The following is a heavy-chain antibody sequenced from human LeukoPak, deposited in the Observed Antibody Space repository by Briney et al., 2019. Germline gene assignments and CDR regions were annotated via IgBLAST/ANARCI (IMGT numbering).Heavy chain of an antibody. D-gene: IGHD3-10*01. Sequence: PGGSLRLSCAASGFTFDDYTMHWVRQAPGKGLEWVSLISWDGGSTYYADSVKGRFTISRDNSKNSLYLQMNSLRTEDTALYYCAKDMSMGAMVRGVTSLDYWGQGTLVTVSS. J-gene: IGHJ4*02. V-gene: IGHV3-43*01. CDR3: AKDMSMGAMVRGVTSLDY. CDR2: ISWDGGST. CDR1: GFTFDDYT.